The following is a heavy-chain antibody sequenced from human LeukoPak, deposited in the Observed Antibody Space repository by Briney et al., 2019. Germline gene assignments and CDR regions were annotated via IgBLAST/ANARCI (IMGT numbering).Heavy chain of an antibody. CDR1: GFTFSSYG. D-gene: IGHD3-10*01. J-gene: IGHJ4*02. V-gene: IGHV3-33*01. Sequence: GGSLRLSCAASGFTFSSYGMHWVRQAPGKGLEWVAVIWYDGSNKYYADSVKGRFTISRDNSKNTLYLQMNSLRAEDTAVYYCARDRSLHYGSGRIDYWGQGTLVTVYS. CDR2: IWYDGSNK. CDR3: ARDRSLHYGSGRIDY.